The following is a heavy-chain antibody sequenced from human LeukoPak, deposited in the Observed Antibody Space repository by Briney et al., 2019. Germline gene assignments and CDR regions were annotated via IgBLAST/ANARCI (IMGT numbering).Heavy chain of an antibody. CDR2: IYYSGST. V-gene: IGHV4-39*01. CDR1: GVSISSSYYY. CDR3: AKSGGYGLIDY. D-gene: IGHD1-26*01. Sequence: SETLSLTCIVSGVSISSSYYYWGWIRQPPGKGLEWIGSIYYSGSTCYNSSLKSRVTISIDTSKNQVSLNLTSITAADTAVYYCAKSGGYGLIDYWGKEPWSPSPQ. J-gene: IGHJ4*01.